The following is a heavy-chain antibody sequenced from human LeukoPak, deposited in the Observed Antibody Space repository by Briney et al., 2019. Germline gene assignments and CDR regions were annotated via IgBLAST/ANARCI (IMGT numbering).Heavy chain of an antibody. CDR2: ISYDGSNK. CDR3: ARAAWGEQQPLKT. J-gene: IGHJ5*02. CDR1: GFTFSSYA. V-gene: IGHV3-30-3*01. D-gene: IGHD6-13*01. Sequence: PGGSLRLSCAASGFTFSSYAMHWVRQAPGKGLEWVAVISYDGSNKYYADSVKGRFTISRDNPKNTLYLQMNSLRAEDTAVYYCARAAWGEQQPLKTWGQGTLVTVSS.